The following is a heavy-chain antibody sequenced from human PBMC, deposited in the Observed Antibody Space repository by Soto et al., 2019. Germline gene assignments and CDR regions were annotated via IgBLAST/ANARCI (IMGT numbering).Heavy chain of an antibody. V-gene: IGHV4-30-4*01. CDR3: ARALGSGSYSDY. D-gene: IGHD3-10*01. CDR1: GGSISSGDYY. Sequence: SETLSLTCTVSGGSISSGDYYWSWIRQPPGKGLEWIGYIYYSGSTYYNPSLKSRVTISVDTSKNQFSLKLSSVTAADTAVYYCARALGSGSYSDYWGQGTLVTVSS. J-gene: IGHJ4*02. CDR2: IYYSGST.